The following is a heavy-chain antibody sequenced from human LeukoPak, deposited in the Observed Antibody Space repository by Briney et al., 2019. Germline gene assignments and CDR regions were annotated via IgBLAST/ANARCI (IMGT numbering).Heavy chain of an antibody. Sequence: GGSLRLSCAASGFTFSSYSMNWVRQAPGKGLEWVSSISSSSLYTFYADSVKGRFTISRDNAKKSVYLQMNSLRAEDTAVYYCTRGIGLSDTNGYHHDYWGQGALVTVSS. V-gene: IGHV3-21*01. CDR3: TRGIGLSDTNGYHHDY. D-gene: IGHD2-8*01. J-gene: IGHJ4*02. CDR1: GFTFSSYS. CDR2: ISSSSLYT.